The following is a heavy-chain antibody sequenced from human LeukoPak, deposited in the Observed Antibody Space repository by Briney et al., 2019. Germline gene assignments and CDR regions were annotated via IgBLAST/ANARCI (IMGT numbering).Heavy chain of an antibody. CDR2: ISGSGGST. J-gene: IGHJ4*02. CDR3: AKDRSRGYYDSSGYPY. D-gene: IGHD3-22*01. Sequence: GGSLRLSCAASGFTFSSYAMSWVRQAPGKGPEWVSAISGSGGSTYYADSVKGRFTISRDNSKNTLYLQMNSLRAEDTAVYYCAKDRSRGYYDSSGYPYWGQGTLVTVSS. CDR1: GFTFSSYA. V-gene: IGHV3-23*01.